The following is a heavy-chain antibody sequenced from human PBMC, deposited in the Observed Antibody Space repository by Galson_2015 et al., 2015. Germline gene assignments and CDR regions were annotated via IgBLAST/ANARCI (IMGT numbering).Heavy chain of an antibody. CDR2: INHSGST. CDR3: ARGGHTAMVPLNFDY. V-gene: IGHV4-34*01. D-gene: IGHD5-18*01. CDR1: GGSFSGYY. Sequence: SETLSLTCAVYGGSFSGYYWSWIRQPPGKGLEWIGEINHSGSTNYNPSLKSRVTISVDTSKNQFSLKLSSVTAADTAVYYCARGGHTAMVPLNFDYWGQGTLVTVSS. J-gene: IGHJ4*02.